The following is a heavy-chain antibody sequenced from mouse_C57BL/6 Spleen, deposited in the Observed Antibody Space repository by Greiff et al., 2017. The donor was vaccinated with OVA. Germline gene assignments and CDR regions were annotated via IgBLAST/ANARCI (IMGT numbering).Heavy chain of an antibody. Sequence: VQLQQPGAELVRPGTSVKLSCKASGYTFTSYWMHWVKQRPGQGLEWIGVIDPSDSYTNYNQKFKGKATLTVDTSSSTAYMQLSSLTSEDSAVYYCARGRGKAMDYWGQGTSVTVSS. CDR2: IDPSDSYT. V-gene: IGHV1-59*01. J-gene: IGHJ4*01. CDR3: ARGRGKAMDY. CDR1: GYTFTSYW.